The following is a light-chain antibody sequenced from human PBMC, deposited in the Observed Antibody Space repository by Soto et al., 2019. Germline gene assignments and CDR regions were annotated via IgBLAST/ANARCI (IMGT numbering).Light chain of an antibody. V-gene: IGKV1-9*01. Sequence: IQLTQSPSSLSASVGDRVTITCRASQGMNSYLAWYQQKPGKAPKLLIYAASTLQSGVPSRFSGSGSGTDFTLTISSLQPEDFATYYCQQLKDYPITFGQGTRLEIK. CDR3: QQLKDYPIT. CDR2: AAS. CDR1: QGMNSY. J-gene: IGKJ5*01.